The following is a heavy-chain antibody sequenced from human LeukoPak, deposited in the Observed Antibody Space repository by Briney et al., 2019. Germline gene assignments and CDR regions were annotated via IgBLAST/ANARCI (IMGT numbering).Heavy chain of an antibody. V-gene: IGHV1-46*01. J-gene: IGHJ4*02. CDR2: INPDGGST. CDR1: GYTFTSHY. D-gene: IGHD2-15*01. Sequence: GASVKVSCKASGYTFTSHYMHWVRQAPGQGLERMGIINPDGGSTSYAQKFQGRVTMTSDTSTSTVYMELSSLRSEDTAVYYCARERDIVVVVAANYFDYWGQGSLVTVSS. CDR3: ARERDIVVVVAANYFDY.